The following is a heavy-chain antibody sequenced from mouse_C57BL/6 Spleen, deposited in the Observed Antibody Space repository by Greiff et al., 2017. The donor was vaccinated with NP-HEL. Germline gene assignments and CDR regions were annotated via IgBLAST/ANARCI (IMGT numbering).Heavy chain of an antibody. D-gene: IGHD1-1*01. J-gene: IGHJ4*01. CDR2: ISSGGDYI. CDR3: TRDYYGIAMDY. CDR1: GFTFSSYA. Sequence: EVQGVESGEGLVKPGGSLKLSCAASGFTFSSYAMSWVRQTPEKRLEWVAYISSGGDYIYYADTVKGRFTISRDNARNTLYLQMSSLKSEDTAMYYCTRDYYGIAMDYWGQGTSVTVSS. V-gene: IGHV5-9-1*02.